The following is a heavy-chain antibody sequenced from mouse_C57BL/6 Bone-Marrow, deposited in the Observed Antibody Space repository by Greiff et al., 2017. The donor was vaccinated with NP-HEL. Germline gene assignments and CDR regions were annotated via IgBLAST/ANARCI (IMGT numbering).Heavy chain of an antibody. CDR1: GFSFTSYG. CDR3: AKGRAIYYGYYYAMDY. Sequence: VMLVESGPGLVAPSQSLSITCTVSGFSFTSYGVSWVRQPPGKGLEWLGVIWGDGSTNYHSALISRLSISRDNSKSQVFLKLNSLQTDDTATYYCAKGRAIYYGYYYAMDYWGQGTSVTVSS. CDR2: IWGDGST. J-gene: IGHJ4*01. V-gene: IGHV2-3*01. D-gene: IGHD2-2*01.